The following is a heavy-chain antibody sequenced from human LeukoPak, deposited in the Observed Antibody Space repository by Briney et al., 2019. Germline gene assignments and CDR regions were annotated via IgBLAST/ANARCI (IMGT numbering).Heavy chain of an antibody. D-gene: IGHD4/OR15-4a*01. CDR3: ARRAGAYSHPYDY. Sequence: QPGGSLRLSCAASGFTFTTYDMHWVRQAPGKGLEWVSFIYSDNTHYSDSVKGRFTISRDNSKNTLYLQMNSLRAEDTAVYYCARRAGAYSHPYDYWGQGTLVTVSS. V-gene: IGHV3-53*01. J-gene: IGHJ4*02. CDR1: GFTFTTYD. CDR2: IYSDNT.